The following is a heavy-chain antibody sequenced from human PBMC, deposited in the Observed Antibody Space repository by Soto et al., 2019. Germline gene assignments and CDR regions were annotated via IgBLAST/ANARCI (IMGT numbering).Heavy chain of an antibody. D-gene: IGHD5-12*01. CDR3: AKEQRRVGYNADAFDY. CDR2: ISYDGSNK. CDR1: GFTFSSYG. V-gene: IGHV3-30*18. Sequence: GGSLRLSCAASGFTFSSYGMHWVRQAPGKGLEWVAVISYDGSNKYYADSVKGRFTISRDNSKNTLYLQMNSLRAEDTAVYYCAKEQRRVGYNADAFDYWGQGTLVTVSS. J-gene: IGHJ4*02.